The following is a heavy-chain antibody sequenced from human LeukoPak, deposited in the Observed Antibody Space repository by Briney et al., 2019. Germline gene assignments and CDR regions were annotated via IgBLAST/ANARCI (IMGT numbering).Heavy chain of an antibody. D-gene: IGHD2-2*01. CDR1: GFTFSSYA. V-gene: IGHV3-23*01. CDR2: ISGSGGST. Sequence: GGSLRLSCAASGFTFSSYAMSWVRQAPGKGLEWVSAISGSGGSTYYADSVKGRFTISRDNSKNTLYLQMNSLTVEDTAVYYCAKDPRQWPAAAFDYWGQGTLVTVSS. J-gene: IGHJ4*02. CDR3: AKDPRQWPAAAFDY.